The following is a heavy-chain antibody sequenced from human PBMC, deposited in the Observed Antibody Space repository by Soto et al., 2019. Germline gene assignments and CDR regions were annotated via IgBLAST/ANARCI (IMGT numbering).Heavy chain of an antibody. J-gene: IGHJ3*02. CDR3: ARGHVDTAMVTDAFDI. CDR2: IIPIFGTA. Sequence: SVKIACKASGGTFSSYASSWVRQATGQGLEWMGGIIPIFGTANYAQKFQGRVTITADESTSTAYMELSSLRSEDTAVYYCARGHVDTAMVTDAFDIWGQGTMVTVSS. V-gene: IGHV1-69*01. CDR1: GGTFSSYA. D-gene: IGHD5-18*01.